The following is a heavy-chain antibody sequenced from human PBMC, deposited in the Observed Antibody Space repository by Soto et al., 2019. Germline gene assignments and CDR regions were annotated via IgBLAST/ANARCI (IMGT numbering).Heavy chain of an antibody. CDR3: ARANWFFDY. J-gene: IGHJ4*02. D-gene: IGHD7-27*01. CDR2: IYYSGST. Sequence: QVQLQESGPGLVKPSETLSLTCTVSGGSINNHYWSWIRQPPGQGLEWIGYIYYSGSTNYNPSLKSPLTMSVDTSQNQFSLKLSSLTAADTAIYYCARANWFFDYWGQGTLVTVSS. CDR1: GGSINNHY. V-gene: IGHV4-59*11.